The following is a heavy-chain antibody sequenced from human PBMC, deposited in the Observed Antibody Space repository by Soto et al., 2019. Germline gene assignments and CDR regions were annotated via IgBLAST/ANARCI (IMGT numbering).Heavy chain of an antibody. CDR2: IIPIFGTA. V-gene: IGHV1-69*01. D-gene: IGHD1-26*01. Sequence: QVQLVQSGAEVKNPGSSVKVSCKASGGTFSSYAISWVRQAPGQGLEWMGGIIPIFGTANYAQKFQGRVTITADESTSTAYMELSSLRSEDTAVYYCARDLGVGATTSDYYVMDVWCQGTTVTVSS. CDR3: ARDLGVGATTSDYYVMDV. J-gene: IGHJ6*02. CDR1: GGTFSSYA.